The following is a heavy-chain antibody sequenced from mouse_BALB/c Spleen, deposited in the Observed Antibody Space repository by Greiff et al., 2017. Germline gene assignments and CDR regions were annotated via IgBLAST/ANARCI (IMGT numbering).Heavy chain of an antibody. Sequence: QVQLQQSGAELVKPGASVKLSCKASGYTFTSYYMYWVKQRPGQGLAWIGGINPSNGGTNFNEKFKSKATLTVDKSSSTAYMQLSSLTSEDSAVYYCTRSGTVSYYAMDYWGQGTSVTVSS. CDR2: INPSNGGT. V-gene: IGHV1S81*02. D-gene: IGHD1-1*01. CDR1: GYTFTSYY. J-gene: IGHJ4*01. CDR3: TRSGTVSYYAMDY.